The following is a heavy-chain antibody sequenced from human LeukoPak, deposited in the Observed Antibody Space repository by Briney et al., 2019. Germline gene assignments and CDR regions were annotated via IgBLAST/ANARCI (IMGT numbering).Heavy chain of an antibody. J-gene: IGHJ4*02. D-gene: IGHD6-19*01. Sequence: SETLSLTCAVYGGSFSGYYWSWIRQPPGKGLEWIGEINHSGSTNYDPSLKSRVTISVDTSKNQFSLKLSSVTAADTAVYYCARDYRAVAGPGLPDYWGQGTLVTVSS. CDR2: INHSGST. CDR1: GGSFSGYY. CDR3: ARDYRAVAGPGLPDY. V-gene: IGHV4-34*01.